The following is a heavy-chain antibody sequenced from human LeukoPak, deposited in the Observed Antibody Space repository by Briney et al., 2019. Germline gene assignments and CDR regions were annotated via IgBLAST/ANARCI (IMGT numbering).Heavy chain of an antibody. CDR2: ISGSGGST. CDR1: GFTVSSNY. Sequence: GGSLRLSCAASGFTVSSNYMSWVRQAPGKGLEWVPAISGSGGSTYYADSVKGRFTISRDNSKNTLYLQMNSLRAEDTAVYYCARHLLSGHAYYYYYMDVWGKGTTVTVSS. J-gene: IGHJ6*03. CDR3: ARHLLSGHAYYYYYMDV. D-gene: IGHD5-12*01. V-gene: IGHV3-23*01.